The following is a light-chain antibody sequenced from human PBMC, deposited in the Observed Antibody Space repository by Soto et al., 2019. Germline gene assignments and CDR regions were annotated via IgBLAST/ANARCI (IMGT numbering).Light chain of an antibody. CDR1: SSDVGGYDF. Sequence: QPVLTQPPSASGSPGQSVTISCTGTSSDVGGYDFVSWYQQYPGKAPKLMIYEVNKRPSGVPDRFSGSKSGNTASLTVSGLQADDEADYFCTSYAGNNNVVFGGGTQLTVL. CDR3: TSYAGNNNVV. CDR2: EVN. J-gene: IGLJ2*01. V-gene: IGLV2-8*01.